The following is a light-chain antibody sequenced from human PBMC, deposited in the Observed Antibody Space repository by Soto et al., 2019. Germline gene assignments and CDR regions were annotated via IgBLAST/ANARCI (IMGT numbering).Light chain of an antibody. CDR3: HQYHEWPMT. V-gene: IGKV3-15*01. CDR2: GPS. J-gene: IGKJ5*01. Sequence: EIVMTQSPVTLSVSPGERATVSCKTSQSVNTNLAWYQQKPGQAPRLLIYGPSTRAIGIPDRFSGSGSGTEFTLTITSLQSEDFAVYYCHQYHEWPMTFGQGTRLEIK. CDR1: QSVNTN.